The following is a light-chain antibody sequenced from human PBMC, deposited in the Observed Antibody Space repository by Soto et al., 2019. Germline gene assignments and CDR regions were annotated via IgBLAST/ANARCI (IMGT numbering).Light chain of an antibody. CDR3: QQLNSYGPGA. Sequence: DIQMTQSPSTLSASVGDRVTITCRASQSISSWLAWYQQKPGKAPKLLIYDASSLESVVPSSFSGSGSGTEFRLPISSLQPDDFATYYCQQLNSYGPGAFGQGTKVEIK. J-gene: IGKJ1*01. V-gene: IGKV1-5*01. CDR1: QSISSW. CDR2: DAS.